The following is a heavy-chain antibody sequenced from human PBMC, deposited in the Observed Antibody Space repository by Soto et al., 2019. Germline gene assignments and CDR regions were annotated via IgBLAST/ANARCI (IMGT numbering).Heavy chain of an antibody. CDR1: GYTFTSYG. CDR2: ISAYNGNT. J-gene: IGHJ4*02. V-gene: IGHV1-18*01. CDR3: ARGSNDFWTEGLLGVDYFDY. Sequence: QVQLVQSGAEVKKPGASVKVSCKASGYTFTSYGISWVRQAPGQGLEWMGWISAYNGNTNYAQKLQGRVTMTTDTSTSTAYMELRSLRSDDTAVYYCARGSNDFWTEGLLGVDYFDYWGQGTLVTVSS. D-gene: IGHD3-3*01.